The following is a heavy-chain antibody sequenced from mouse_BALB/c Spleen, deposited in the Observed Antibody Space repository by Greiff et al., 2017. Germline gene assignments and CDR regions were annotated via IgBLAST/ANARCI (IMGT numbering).Heavy chain of an antibody. D-gene: IGHD1-1*01. V-gene: IGHV5-17*02. CDR3: ARRGNYYGSTYFDY. Sequence: EVKLVESGGGLVQPGGSRKLSCAASGFTFSSFGMHWVRQAPEKGLEWVAYISSGSSTIYYADTVKGRFTISRDNPKNTLFLQMTSLRSEDTAMYYCARRGNYYGSTYFDYWGQGTTLTVSS. J-gene: IGHJ2*01. CDR2: ISSGSSTI. CDR1: GFTFSSFG.